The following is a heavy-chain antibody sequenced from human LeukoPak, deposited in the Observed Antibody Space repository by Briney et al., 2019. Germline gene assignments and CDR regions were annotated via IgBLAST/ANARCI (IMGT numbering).Heavy chain of an antibody. CDR2: ISSSSSYI. CDR3: ARDVHVGGNPITDY. V-gene: IGHV3-21*01. J-gene: IGHJ4*02. D-gene: IGHD4-23*01. CDR1: GFTFSSYS. Sequence: GGSLRLSCAASGFTFSSYSMNWVRQAPGKGLEWVSSISSSSSYIYYADSVKGRFTISRDNAKNSLYLQMNSLRAEDTAVYYCARDVHVGGNPITDYWGQGTLVTVSS.